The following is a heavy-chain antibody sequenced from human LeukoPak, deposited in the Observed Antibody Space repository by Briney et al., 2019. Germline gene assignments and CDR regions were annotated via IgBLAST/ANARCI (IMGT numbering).Heavy chain of an antibody. V-gene: IGHV3-7*01. Sequence: GGSLRLSCAASGFTFSTNWMSWVRQAPGKGLEWVANIKQDGSVKNYVDSVKGRFTISRDNAKSSLYLQMNSLRVEDTAVYYCAKAGNGFGYWGQGALVTVSS. CDR2: IKQDGSVK. CDR3: AKAGNGFGY. CDR1: GFTFSTNW. J-gene: IGHJ4*02. D-gene: IGHD2-8*01.